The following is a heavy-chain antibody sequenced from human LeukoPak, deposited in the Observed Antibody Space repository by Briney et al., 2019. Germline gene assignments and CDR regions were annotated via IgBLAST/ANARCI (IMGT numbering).Heavy chain of an antibody. V-gene: IGHV3-15*01. CDR1: GFTFSNAW. CDR2: IKSKTDGGTT. CDR3: TTQRYCSGGSCSDY. J-gene: IGHJ4*02. Sequence: GSLRLSCAASGFTFSNAWMSWVRQAPGKGLEWVGRIKSKTDGGTTDYAAPVKGRFTISRDDSENTLYLQMNSLKTEDTAVYYCTTQRYCSGGSCSDYWGQGTLVTVSS. D-gene: IGHD2-15*01.